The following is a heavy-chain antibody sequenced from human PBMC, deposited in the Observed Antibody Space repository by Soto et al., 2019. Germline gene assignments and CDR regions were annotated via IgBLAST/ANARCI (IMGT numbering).Heavy chain of an antibody. Sequence: APVKVSCKASGYTFTIYGISWVRQAPGQGFDGMGWISAYNGNTNYAQKLQGRVTMTTDTSTSTAYMELRSLRSDDTAVYYCAIDYPPDGSRSTRFDPWGQRTLVTVSS. CDR2: ISAYNGNT. V-gene: IGHV1-18*01. CDR1: GYTFTIYG. CDR3: AIDYPPDGSRSTRFDP. J-gene: IGHJ5*02.